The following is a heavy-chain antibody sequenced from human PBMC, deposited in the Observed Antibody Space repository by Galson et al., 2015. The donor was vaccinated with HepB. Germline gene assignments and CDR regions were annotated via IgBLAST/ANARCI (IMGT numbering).Heavy chain of an antibody. V-gene: IGHV1-69*02. CDR1: GGTFSSYT. CDR2: IIPILGIA. D-gene: IGHD2-2*01. CDR3: AQPYCSSTSCYGGYYYYGMDV. Sequence: SVKVSCKASGGTFSSYTISWVRQAPGQGLEWMGRIIPILGIANYAQKFQGRVTITADKSTSTAYMELSSLRSENTAVYYCAQPYCSSTSCYGGYYYYGMDVWGQGTTVTVSS. J-gene: IGHJ6*02.